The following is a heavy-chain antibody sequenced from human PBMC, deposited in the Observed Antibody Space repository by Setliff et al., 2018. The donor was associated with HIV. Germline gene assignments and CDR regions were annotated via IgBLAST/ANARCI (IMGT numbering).Heavy chain of an antibody. Sequence: PSETLSLTCTVSGGSISSYYWSWIRRPPGKGLEWIGYVYYTGSTNYNPSLKSRVTISIDTSKNQFSLKLSSVTAADTAVYYCARHQGKYYDSSGYSGWFFDLWGRGTLVTVSS. J-gene: IGHJ2*01. CDR1: GGSISSYY. D-gene: IGHD3-22*01. CDR2: VYYTGST. V-gene: IGHV4-59*08. CDR3: ARHQGKYYDSSGYSGWFFDL.